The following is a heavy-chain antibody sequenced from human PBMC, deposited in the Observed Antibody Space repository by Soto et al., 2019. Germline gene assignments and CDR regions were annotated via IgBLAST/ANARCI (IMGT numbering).Heavy chain of an antibody. CDR1: GFTFSSYG. D-gene: IGHD3-10*01. CDR2: IWYDGSNK. Sequence: QVQLVESGGGVVQPGRSLRLSCAASGFTFSSYGMHWVRQAPGKGLEWVAVIWYDGSNKYYAYSVKGRFTISIDNSKNTLYLQMNSLRAEDTAVYYCARHSRKGPRGVIHFYFEYWGQGNLVTVSS. V-gene: IGHV3-33*01. CDR3: ARHSRKGPRGVIHFYFEY. J-gene: IGHJ4*02.